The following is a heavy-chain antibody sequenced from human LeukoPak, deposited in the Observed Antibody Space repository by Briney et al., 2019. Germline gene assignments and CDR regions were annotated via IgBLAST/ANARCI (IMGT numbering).Heavy chain of an antibody. CDR1: GYSFTRYW. D-gene: IGHD3-10*01. CDR2: ICPGDSDT. CDR3: AHQGYSGEFDY. Sequence: GESLKISCKGSGYSFTRYWIGWVRQIPGKGLEWMGIICPGDSDTRYRPPFRGQHTISADKSIITAYPQWSSLKPSDTAVYLCAHQGYSGEFDYGGQGTLGTVSS. V-gene: IGHV5-51*01. J-gene: IGHJ4*02.